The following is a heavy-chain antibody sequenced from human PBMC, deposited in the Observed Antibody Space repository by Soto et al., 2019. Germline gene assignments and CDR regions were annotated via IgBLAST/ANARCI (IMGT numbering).Heavy chain of an antibody. V-gene: IGHV1-18*01. CDR2: ISPYNDNR. D-gene: IGHD2-2*01. CDR1: GYTFTNYG. CDR3: AREYCSGSSCAGVDY. J-gene: IGHJ4*02. Sequence: ASAKVACKASGYTFTNYGSSWVRQAPGQGLEWMGWISPYNDNRHYAQKVQGRVTMTTDTPTSTVYMELRSLGSDDTAVYYCAREYCSGSSCAGVDYWGQGTLVTVSS.